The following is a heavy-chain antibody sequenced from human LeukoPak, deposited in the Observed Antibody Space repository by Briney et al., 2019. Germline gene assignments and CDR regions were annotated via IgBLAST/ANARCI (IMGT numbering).Heavy chain of an antibody. Sequence: SETLSLTCAVYGGSFSGYYWSWIRQPPGKGLEWIGEINHSGSTNYNPSLKSRVTISVDTSKNQFSLKLSSVTAADTAVYYCARGLPIPPSLRGAAKTQFDYWGQGTLVTVCS. CDR1: GGSFSGYY. CDR2: INHSGST. CDR3: ARGLPIPPSLRGAAKTQFDY. V-gene: IGHV4-34*01. D-gene: IGHD3-10*01. J-gene: IGHJ4*02.